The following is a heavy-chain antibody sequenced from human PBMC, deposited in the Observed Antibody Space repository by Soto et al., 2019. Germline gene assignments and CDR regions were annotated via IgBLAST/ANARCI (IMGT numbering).Heavy chain of an antibody. J-gene: IGHJ6*02. Sequence: GASVKVSCKASGYTFTTYAMNWVRQAPGQRLEWMGWINAGNGNTKYSQKFQGRVTISRDKSASTVYMELSSLRFEDTAVYYCARPTNDYYDSSGPGGDYGMDVWGQGTTVTAP. CDR3: ARPTNDYYDSSGPGGDYGMDV. CDR2: INAGNGNT. CDR1: GYTFTTYA. V-gene: IGHV1-3*01. D-gene: IGHD3-22*01.